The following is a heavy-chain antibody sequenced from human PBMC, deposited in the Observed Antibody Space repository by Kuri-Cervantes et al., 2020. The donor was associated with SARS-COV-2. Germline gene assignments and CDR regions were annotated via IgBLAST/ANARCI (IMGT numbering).Heavy chain of an antibody. J-gene: IGHJ4*02. CDR2: IIPILGTA. V-gene: IGHV1-69*04. Sequence: SVKVSCKASGVTFSSYAISWVRQAPGQGLEWMGRIIPILGTANYAQKFQGRVTITADKSTSTAYMELSSLRSEDTAVYYCARTAKTGQLRDYWGQGTLVTVSS. D-gene: IGHD2-21*02. CDR3: ARTAKTGQLRDY. CDR1: GVTFSSYA.